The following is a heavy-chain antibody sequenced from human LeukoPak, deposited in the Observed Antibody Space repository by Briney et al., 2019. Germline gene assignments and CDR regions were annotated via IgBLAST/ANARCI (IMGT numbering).Heavy chain of an antibody. CDR2: FDPEDGEI. J-gene: IGHJ3*02. CDR1: EYTLTELS. D-gene: IGHD1-26*01. Sequence: ASVKVSRKVSEYTLTELSMHWVRQAPRKGLEWLGGFDPEDGEIIYAQNFQGRVTMSDDTSTDTAYMELGSLRSDDTAVYYCAADRGDYSGSYWTAFDIWGQGTMVTVSS. CDR3: AADRGDYSGSYWTAFDI. V-gene: IGHV1-24*01.